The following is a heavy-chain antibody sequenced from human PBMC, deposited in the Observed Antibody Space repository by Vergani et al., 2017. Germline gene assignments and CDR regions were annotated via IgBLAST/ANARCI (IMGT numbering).Heavy chain of an antibody. Sequence: QVQLVQSGSEVKKPGASVKVSCRASGYTFTNYALNWVRQAPGQGLEWMGWINSNSGNPPYAQGFKGRFVFSLDSSVSTSYLQINSLQPEDTAVYYCVRTRSGSCTGGSCYSEWFDPWGQGTLVTVSS. CDR1: GYTFTNYA. CDR3: VRTRSGSCTGGSCYSEWFDP. D-gene: IGHD2-15*01. CDR2: INSNSGNP. J-gene: IGHJ5*02. V-gene: IGHV7-4-1*02.